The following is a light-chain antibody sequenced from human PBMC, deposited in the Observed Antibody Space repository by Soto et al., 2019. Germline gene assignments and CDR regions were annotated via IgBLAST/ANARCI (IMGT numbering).Light chain of an antibody. Sequence: LLTQSPGTLSLSPGERATLSCRASQIVSNNYLAWYQQKPGQAPRLPIYGASSRATGVADRFSGRGSGAEFTLTTSRLEPGDFAVYYCQQYGSSPGTFGQGTKVDIK. V-gene: IGKV3-20*01. CDR3: QQYGSSPGT. CDR2: GAS. J-gene: IGKJ1*01. CDR1: QIVSNNY.